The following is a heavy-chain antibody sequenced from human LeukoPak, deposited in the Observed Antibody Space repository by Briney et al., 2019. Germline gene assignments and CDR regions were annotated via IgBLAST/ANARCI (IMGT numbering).Heavy chain of an antibody. CDR1: GFTFSSYE. V-gene: IGHV3-48*03. D-gene: IGHD3-10*01. CDR2: ISSSGSTI. J-gene: IGHJ4*02. Sequence: PGGSLRLSCAASGFTFSSYEMNWVRQAPGKGLEWVSYISSSGSTIHYADSVKGRFTISRDNAKNSLYLQMNSLRAEDTAVYYCASDSPQYGSGKDYWGQGTLVTVSS. CDR3: ASDSPQYGSGKDY.